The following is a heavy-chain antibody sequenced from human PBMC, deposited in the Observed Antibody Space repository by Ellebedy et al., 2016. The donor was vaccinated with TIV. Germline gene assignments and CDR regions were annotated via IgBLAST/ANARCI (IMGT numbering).Heavy chain of an antibody. J-gene: IGHJ6*02. Sequence: PGGSLRLSCAASGFTFSSYAMHWVRQAPGKGLEWVAVISYDGTNKYNADSVKGRFTISRDNSKNTLYLQMNSLRAEDTAVYYCAREGDTAMVHGMDVWGQGTTVTVPS. CDR2: ISYDGTNK. CDR3: AREGDTAMVHGMDV. CDR1: GFTFSSYA. V-gene: IGHV3-30-3*01. D-gene: IGHD5-18*01.